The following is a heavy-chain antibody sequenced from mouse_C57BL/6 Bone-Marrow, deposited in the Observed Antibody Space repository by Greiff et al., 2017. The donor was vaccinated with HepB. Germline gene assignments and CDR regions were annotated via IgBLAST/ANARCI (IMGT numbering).Heavy chain of an antibody. D-gene: IGHD2-5*01. V-gene: IGHV1-64*01. CDR3: ARSLYSNYTYYAMDY. J-gene: IGHJ4*01. CDR2: IHPNSGST. Sequence: VQLQQSGAELVKPGASVKLSCKASGYTFTSYWMHWVKQRPGQGLEWIGMIHPNSGSTNYNEKFKSKATLTVDKSSSTAYMQLSSLTSEDSAVYYCARSLYSNYTYYAMDYWGQGTSVTVSS. CDR1: GYTFTSYW.